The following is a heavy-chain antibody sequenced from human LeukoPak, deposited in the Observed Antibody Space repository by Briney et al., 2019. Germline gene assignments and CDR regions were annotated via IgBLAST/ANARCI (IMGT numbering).Heavy chain of an antibody. CDR2: IIPILGIA. J-gene: IGHJ3*02. CDR1: GGTFSSYA. CDR3: ARSTYYDSSGLRAGFDI. V-gene: IGHV1-69*04. Sequence: SVKVSCKASGGTFSSYAISWVRPAPGQGLEWMGRIIPILGIANYAQKFQGRVTITADKSTSTAYMELSSLRSEDTAVYYCARSTYYDSSGLRAGFDIWGQGTMVTVSS. D-gene: IGHD3-22*01.